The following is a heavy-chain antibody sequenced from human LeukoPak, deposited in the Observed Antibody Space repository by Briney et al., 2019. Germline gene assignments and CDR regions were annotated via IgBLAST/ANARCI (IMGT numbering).Heavy chain of an antibody. Sequence: TGGSLRLSCAASGFTFSSYDMHWVRQATGKGLEWVSAIGTAGDTYYPGSVKGRFTISRDNAKNSLYLQMNSLRAEDTAVYYCAKLRGYSAKTLAVDYWGQGTLVTVSS. CDR3: AKLRGYSAKTLAVDY. CDR1: GFTFSSYD. J-gene: IGHJ4*02. V-gene: IGHV3-13*01. D-gene: IGHD5-12*01. CDR2: IGTAGDT.